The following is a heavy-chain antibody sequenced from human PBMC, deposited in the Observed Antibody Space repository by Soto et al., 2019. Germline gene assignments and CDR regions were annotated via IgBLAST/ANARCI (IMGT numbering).Heavy chain of an antibody. D-gene: IGHD2-15*01. CDR2: ISGSGGST. CDR3: AKDRSIVVVVAATVDY. Sequence: GGSLRLSCAASGFTFSSYAMSWVRQAPGKGLEWVSAISGSGGSTYYADSVKGRFTISRDNSKNTLYLQMNSLRAEDTAVYYCAKDRSIVVVVAATVDYWGQGTLVTVSS. V-gene: IGHV3-23*01. CDR1: GFTFSSYA. J-gene: IGHJ4*02.